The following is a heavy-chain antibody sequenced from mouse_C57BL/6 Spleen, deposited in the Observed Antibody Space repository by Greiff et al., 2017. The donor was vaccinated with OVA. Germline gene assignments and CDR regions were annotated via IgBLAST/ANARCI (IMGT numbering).Heavy chain of an antibody. CDR2: IYPGDGDT. CDR1: GYAFSSSW. V-gene: IGHV1-82*01. CDR3: AREGIYYGSSSWYFDV. D-gene: IGHD1-1*01. Sequence: VKLQESGPELVKPGASVKISCKASGYAFSSSWMNWVKQRPGKGLEWIGRIYPGDGDTNYNGKFKGKATLTADKSSSTAYMQLSSLTSEDSAVYFCAREGIYYGSSSWYFDVWGTGTTVTVSS. J-gene: IGHJ1*03.